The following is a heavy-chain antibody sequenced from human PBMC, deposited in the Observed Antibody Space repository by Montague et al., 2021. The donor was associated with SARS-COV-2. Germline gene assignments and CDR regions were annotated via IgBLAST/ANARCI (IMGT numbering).Heavy chain of an antibody. CDR1: GGSFSGYY. D-gene: IGHD2-2*01. CDR3: ARARQDVVVPALGIGAYYYYYYMDV. Sequence: SETLSLTCAVDGGSFSGYYWSWIRQPPGKGLEWIGEINHSGSTNXXPPLKSRVTISVDTSKNQFSLKLSSVTAADTAVYYCARARQDVVVPALGIGAYYYYYYMDVWGKGTTVTVSS. V-gene: IGHV4-34*01. J-gene: IGHJ6*03. CDR2: INHSGST.